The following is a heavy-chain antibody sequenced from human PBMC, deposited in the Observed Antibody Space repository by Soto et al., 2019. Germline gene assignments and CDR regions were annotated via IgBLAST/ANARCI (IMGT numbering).Heavy chain of an antibody. CDR3: AKKEGTNTWGRAIEY. V-gene: IGHV3-30*18. Sequence: GGSLRLSCAASGFSFSTYGMHWVRQAPGKGLEWVAVISSDGKIKYFADSVRDRFTISSDNSNNILYLQMNSLRAEDTAMYYCAKKEGTNTWGRAIEYWGQGTLVTVSS. D-gene: IGHD2-8*01. CDR2: ISSDGKIK. CDR1: GFSFSTYG. J-gene: IGHJ4*02.